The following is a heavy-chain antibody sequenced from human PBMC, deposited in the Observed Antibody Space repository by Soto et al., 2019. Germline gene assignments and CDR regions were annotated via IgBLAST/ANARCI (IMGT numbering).Heavy chain of an antibody. CDR3: ARPHDNTVPTDGGDYYFDY. J-gene: IGHJ4*02. D-gene: IGHD4-17*01. V-gene: IGHV1-18*04. CDR2: ISAYNGNT. CDR1: GYTFTSYG. Sequence: ASVKVSCKASGYTFTSYGISWVRQAPGQGLEWMGWISAYNGNTNYAQKLQGRVTMTTDTSTSTAYMELRSLRSDDTAVYYCARPHDNTVPTDGGDYYFDYWGQGTLVTVSS.